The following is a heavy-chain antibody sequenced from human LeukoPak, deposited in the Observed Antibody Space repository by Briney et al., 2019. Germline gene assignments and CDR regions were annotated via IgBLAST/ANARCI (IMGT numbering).Heavy chain of an antibody. CDR1: GYSISSGYP. CDR2: INHSGST. V-gene: IGHV4-38-2*02. J-gene: IGHJ5*02. CDR3: ARPAIAVAGTSWFDP. Sequence: SETLSLTCTVSGYSISSGYPWDWIRQPPGKGLEWIGEINHSGSTNYNPSLKSRVTISVDTSKNQFSLKLSSVTAADTAVYYCARPAIAVAGTSWFDPWGQGTLVTVSS. D-gene: IGHD6-19*01.